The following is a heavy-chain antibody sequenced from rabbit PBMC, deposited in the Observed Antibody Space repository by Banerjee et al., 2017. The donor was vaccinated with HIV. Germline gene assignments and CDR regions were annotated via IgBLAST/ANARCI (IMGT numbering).Heavy chain of an antibody. J-gene: IGHJ6*01. CDR2: IATGSGST. D-gene: IGHD6-1*01. V-gene: IGHV1S40*01. CDR1: RFSFSSDYY. Sequence: QSLEESGGDLVKPGASLTLTCTASRFSFSSDYYMCWVRQAPGKGLEWIGCIATGSGSTYYASWAKGRFTITKTSSTTVTLQMTSLTAADTATYFCARSYGGYGNALDFWGPGTLVTVS. CDR3: ARSYGGYGNALDF.